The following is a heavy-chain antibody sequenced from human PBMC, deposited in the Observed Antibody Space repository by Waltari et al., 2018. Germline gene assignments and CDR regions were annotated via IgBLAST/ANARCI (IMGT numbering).Heavy chain of an antibody. D-gene: IGHD7-27*01. Sequence: VQLVQSGGEVKTTGSSVKVSCKASGGSFGGHGISWVRQAPGQGLEWMGVIIPMFGIPDFSQKFQDRLTITADESTNTAYMELSSLTSEDTAIYYCARHELGISQYYYNMYVWGQGTTVTISS. CDR1: GGSFGGHG. CDR2: IIPMFGIP. CDR3: ARHELGISQYYYNMYV. J-gene: IGHJ6*03. V-gene: IGHV1-69*12.